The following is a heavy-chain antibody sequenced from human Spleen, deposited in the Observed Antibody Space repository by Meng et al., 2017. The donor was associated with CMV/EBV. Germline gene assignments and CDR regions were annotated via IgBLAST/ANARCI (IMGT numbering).Heavy chain of an antibody. D-gene: IGHD5-12*01. J-gene: IGHJ4*02. CDR2: INPSGGGT. CDR3: ARGGEVDLLVYSLDY. CDR1: GSTFPASF. V-gene: IGHV1-46*01. Sequence: SGSTFPASFWHWFRRPPGQGLEWLGIINPSGGGTGYARKSQGGVTMTRDTSTSTFYLGLGSLGSEDTAVYYGARGGEVDLLVYSLDYWAREPWSPSP.